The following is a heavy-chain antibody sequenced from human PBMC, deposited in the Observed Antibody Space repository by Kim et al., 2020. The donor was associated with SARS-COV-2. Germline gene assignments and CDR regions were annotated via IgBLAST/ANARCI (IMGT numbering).Heavy chain of an antibody. J-gene: IGHJ4*02. CDR3: ARLLTYYDFWSGYYSPYYFDY. CDR1: GYSFTSYW. D-gene: IGHD3-3*01. V-gene: IGHV5-10-1*01. CDR2: IDPSDSYT. Sequence: GESLKISCKGSGYSFTSYWISWVRQMPGKGLEWMGRIDPSDSYTNYSPSFQGHVTISADKSISTAYLQWSSLKASDTAMYYCARLLTYYDFWSGYYSPYYFDYWGQGTLVTVSS.